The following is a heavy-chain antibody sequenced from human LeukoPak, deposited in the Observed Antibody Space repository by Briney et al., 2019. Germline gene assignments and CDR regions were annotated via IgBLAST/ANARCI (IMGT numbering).Heavy chain of an antibody. V-gene: IGHV1-46*01. CDR1: GYTFTSYY. CDR2: INPSGGST. J-gene: IGHJ4*02. CDR3: ARVTYYDFWSGPGYFDY. D-gene: IGHD3-3*01. Sequence: ASVKVSCKASGYTFTSYYMHWVRQAPGQGLEWMGIINPSGGSTSYAQKFQGRVTMTRDTSTSTVYMELSSLRPEDTAVYYCARVTYYDFWSGPGYFDYWGQGTLVTVSS.